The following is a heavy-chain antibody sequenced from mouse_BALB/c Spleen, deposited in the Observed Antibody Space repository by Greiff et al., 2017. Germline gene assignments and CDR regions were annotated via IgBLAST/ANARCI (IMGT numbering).Heavy chain of an antibody. D-gene: IGHD1-1*01. CDR2: IWAGGST. V-gene: IGHV2-9*02. CDR3: ARDSSLYFDY. Sequence: VKLQESGPGLVAPSQSLSITCTVSGFSLTSYGVHWVRQPPGKGLEWLGVIWAGGSTNYNSALMSRLSISKDNSKSQVFLKMNSLQTDDTAMYYCARDSSLYFDYWGQGTTLTVSS. CDR1: GFSLTSYG. J-gene: IGHJ2*01.